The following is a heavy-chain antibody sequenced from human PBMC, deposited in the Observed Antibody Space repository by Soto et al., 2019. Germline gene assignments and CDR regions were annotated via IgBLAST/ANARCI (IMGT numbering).Heavy chain of an antibody. CDR3: AREVSWYDFWSGYFIWFDP. J-gene: IGHJ5*02. Sequence: QVQLVQSGAEVKKPGSSVKVSCKASGGTFSSYAISWVRQAPGQGLEWMGGIIPIFGTANYAQKFQGRVTMTRDTSISTAYMELSKLRSDDTAVYYCAREVSWYDFWSGYFIWFDPWGQGTLVTVSS. D-gene: IGHD3-3*01. CDR2: IIPIFGTA. V-gene: IGHV1-69*06. CDR1: GGTFSSYA.